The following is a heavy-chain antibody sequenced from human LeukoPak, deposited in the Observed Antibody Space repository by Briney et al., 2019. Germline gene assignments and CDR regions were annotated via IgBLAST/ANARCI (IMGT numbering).Heavy chain of an antibody. D-gene: IGHD2-2*01. V-gene: IGHV4-34*01. CDR3: AGLNRYCSSTSYYPTDDDY. Sequence: SETLSLTCAVYGGSSSGYSWSWIRQPPGKGREWIGEINHIGSTNFSPSLKSRVTISDDTSKNQFSLKLSSVTAADTAVYYCAGLNRYCSSTSYYPTDDDYWGQGTLVTVSS. CDR2: INHIGST. CDR1: GGSSSGYS. J-gene: IGHJ4*02.